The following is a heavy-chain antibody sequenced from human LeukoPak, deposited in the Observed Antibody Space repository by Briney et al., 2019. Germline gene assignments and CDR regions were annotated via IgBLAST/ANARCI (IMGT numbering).Heavy chain of an antibody. Sequence: SETLSLTCAVYGGSFSGYYWSWIRQPPGKGLEWIGEINHSGSTNYNPSLKSRVTISVDTSKNQFSLKLSSVTAADTAVYYCARRGFYCTNGVCYGRSDAFDIWGQGTMVTVSS. CDR2: INHSGST. CDR3: ARRGFYCTNGVCYGRSDAFDI. J-gene: IGHJ3*02. D-gene: IGHD2-8*01. CDR1: GGSFSGYY. V-gene: IGHV4-34*01.